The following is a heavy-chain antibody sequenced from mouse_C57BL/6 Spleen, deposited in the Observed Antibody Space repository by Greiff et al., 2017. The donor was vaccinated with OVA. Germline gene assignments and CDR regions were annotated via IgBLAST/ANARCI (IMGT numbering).Heavy chain of an antibody. CDR2: IYPGDGDT. CDR1: GYAFSSSW. Sequence: QVQLQQSGPELVKPGASVKISCKASGYAFSSSWMNWVKQRPGKGLEWIGRIYPGDGDTNYNGKFKGKATLTADKSSSTAYMQLSSLTSEDSAVYFCARFTTVVAVDYGGQGTTLTVSS. J-gene: IGHJ2*01. CDR3: ARFTTVVAVDY. V-gene: IGHV1-82*01. D-gene: IGHD1-1*01.